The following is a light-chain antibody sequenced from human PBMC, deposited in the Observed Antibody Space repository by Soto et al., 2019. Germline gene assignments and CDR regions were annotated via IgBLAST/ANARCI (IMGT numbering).Light chain of an antibody. CDR2: SNS. Sequence: QSALTQPPSASGTPGQRVTISCSGSSAKSGSNTVNWYQQLPGTAPNLLSYSNSHRPSGVPDRFSGSKPGTSASLASSGFPSEDEVYYYCAAWDESLTGSGFGSATKVTV. J-gene: IGLJ1*01. CDR3: AAWDESLTGSG. V-gene: IGLV1-44*01. CDR1: SAKSGSNT.